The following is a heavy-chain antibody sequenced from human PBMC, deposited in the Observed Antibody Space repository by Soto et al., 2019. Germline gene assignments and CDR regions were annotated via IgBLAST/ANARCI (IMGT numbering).Heavy chain of an antibody. CDR2: IWYDGSNK. CDR3: VREPRYCSGGSCSIMGDAFDI. V-gene: IGHV3-33*01. Sequence: GSLRLSCAASGFTFSSYGMHWVHQAPGKGLEWVAVIWYDGSNKYYADSVKGRFTISRDNSKNTLYLQMNSLRAEDSAVYYCVREPRYCSGGSCSIMGDAFDIWGQGTMVTVSS. D-gene: IGHD2-15*01. CDR1: GFTFSSYG. J-gene: IGHJ3*02.